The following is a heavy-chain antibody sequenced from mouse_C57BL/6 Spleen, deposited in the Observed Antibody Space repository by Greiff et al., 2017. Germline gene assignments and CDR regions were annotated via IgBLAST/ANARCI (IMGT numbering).Heavy chain of an antibody. V-gene: IGHV5-12*01. CDR3: ARGGDYADYSAMDY. Sequence: EVQRVESGGGLVQPGGSLKLSCAASGFTFSDYYMYWVRQTPEKRLEWVAYISNGGSCTYYPDTVKGRFTISRDNAKNTLYLQLSRLKSEDTAMXYYARGGDYADYSAMDYWGQGTSVTVSS. CDR1: GFTFSDYY. J-gene: IGHJ4*01. D-gene: IGHD2-4*01. CDR2: ISNGGSCT.